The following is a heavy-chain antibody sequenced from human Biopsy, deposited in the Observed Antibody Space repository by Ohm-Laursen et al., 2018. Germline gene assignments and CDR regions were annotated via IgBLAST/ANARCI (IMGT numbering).Heavy chain of an antibody. V-gene: IGHV1-8*02. Sequence: VASVKVSCKASGNTFATYHIHWVRQARGQGLEWMGWMIPNSGKTGYAQRFQGRVTLTMNTSIGTAYMELSGLRSEDTAVYYCARGSPRRVSIFEASIYWFDTWGQGTLVTVSS. CDR3: ARGSPRRVSIFEASIYWFDT. CDR2: MIPNSGKT. D-gene: IGHD6-6*01. J-gene: IGHJ5*02. CDR1: GNTFATYH.